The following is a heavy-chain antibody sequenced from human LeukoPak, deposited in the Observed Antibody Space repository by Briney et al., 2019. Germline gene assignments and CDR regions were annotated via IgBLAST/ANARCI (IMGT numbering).Heavy chain of an antibody. Sequence: GASVKVSCKASGYTFTSYDINWVRQATGQGLEWMGWMNPNSGNTGYAQKFQSRVTMTRNTSISTAYMELRSLRSDDTAVYYCARDDVLGGSYGFDYWGQGTLVTVSS. V-gene: IGHV1-8*01. CDR3: ARDDVLGGSYGFDY. J-gene: IGHJ4*02. CDR2: MNPNSGNT. CDR1: GYTFTSYD. D-gene: IGHD1-26*01.